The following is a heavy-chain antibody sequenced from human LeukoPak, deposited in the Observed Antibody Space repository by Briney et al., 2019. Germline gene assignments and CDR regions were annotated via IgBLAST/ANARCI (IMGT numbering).Heavy chain of an antibody. D-gene: IGHD4-17*01. Sequence: GGSLRLSCAASGFTFSDYYMTWVRQAPGKGLEWLSYITNRGDTVFYADSVKGRFTVSRDNAKRSLYLQMNSLRAEDTAVYYCARVDTVTHYGMDVWGQGTTVTVSS. CDR2: ITNRGDTV. CDR3: ARVDTVTHYGMDV. CDR1: GFTFSDYY. V-gene: IGHV3-11*04. J-gene: IGHJ6*02.